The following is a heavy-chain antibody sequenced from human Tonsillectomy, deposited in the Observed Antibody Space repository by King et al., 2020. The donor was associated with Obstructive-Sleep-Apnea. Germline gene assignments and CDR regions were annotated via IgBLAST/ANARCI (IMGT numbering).Heavy chain of an antibody. V-gene: IGHV3-30-3*01. D-gene: IGHD1-1*01. CDR2: ISYDPSNK. J-gene: IGHJ3*01. CDR1: GFSFSSYA. Sequence: VQLVESGGGVVQPGRSLRLSCAASGFSFSSYAMHWVRQAPGKGLEWVVIISYDPSNKYYADSVKGRFTISRDNSKSTLYLQMNSLRAEDTAVYYCARASGNNWDDAFDVWGHGTMVTVSS. CDR3: ARASGNNWDDAFDV.